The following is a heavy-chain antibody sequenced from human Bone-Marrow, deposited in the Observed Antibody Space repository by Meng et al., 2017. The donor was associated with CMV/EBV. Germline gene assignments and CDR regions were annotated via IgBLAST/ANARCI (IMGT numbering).Heavy chain of an antibody. CDR2: INHSGST. CDR3: ARGSGFRSGSYYGG. V-gene: IGHV4-34*01. CDR1: GGSFSGYY. D-gene: IGHD1-26*01. J-gene: IGHJ4*02. Sequence: SCAVYGGSFSGYYWSWIRQPPGKGLEWIGEINHSGSTNYNPSLKSRVTISVDTSKNQFSLKLSSVTAADTAVYYCARGSGFRSGSYYGGWGQGTLVTVSS.